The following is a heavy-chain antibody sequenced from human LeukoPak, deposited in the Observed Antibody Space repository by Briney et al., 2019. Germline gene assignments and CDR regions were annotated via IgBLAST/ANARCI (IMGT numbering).Heavy chain of an antibody. Sequence: GASVKVSCEASGYTFTGYCMYLVRLAPAQGLEWMGLINPNSGGTNYAQKFQGKVTMTRDTSISTAYMELSRLRSDDTAVYYSARYGDDDNGMDVWGKGTRVSVS. D-gene: IGHD4-17*01. CDR3: ARYGDDDNGMDV. CDR2: INPNSGGT. V-gene: IGHV1-2*02. J-gene: IGHJ6*04. CDR1: GYTFTGYC.